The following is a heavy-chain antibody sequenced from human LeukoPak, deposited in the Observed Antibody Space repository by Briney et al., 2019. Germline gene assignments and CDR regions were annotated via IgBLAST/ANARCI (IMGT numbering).Heavy chain of an antibody. Sequence: GGSLRLSCAASGFTFSNYDMHWVRQPTGKGLDWVSGIGTAGDIYYAGSVKGRFTISRENAKNSLYLQMNSLRAGDTAVYYCARDRGRYHMDVWGKGTTVTISS. CDR2: IGTAGDI. CDR1: GFTFSNYD. CDR3: ARDRGRYHMDV. J-gene: IGHJ6*03. D-gene: IGHD6-25*01. V-gene: IGHV3-13*01.